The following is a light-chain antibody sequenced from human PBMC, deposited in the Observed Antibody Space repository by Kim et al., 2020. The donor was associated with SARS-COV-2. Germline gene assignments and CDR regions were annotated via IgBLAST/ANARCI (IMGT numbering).Light chain of an antibody. Sequence: QSALTQPRSVSGSPGQSVTIFCTGTSSDVGGYDYVSWYQQHPGKVPKLLIYDVNRRPSGVPNRFSGSKSGNTASLTISGLQADDEADYYCCSYANIYNAVFGGGTQLTVL. V-gene: IGLV2-11*01. J-gene: IGLJ2*01. CDR1: SSDVGGYDY. CDR2: DVN. CDR3: CSYANIYNAV.